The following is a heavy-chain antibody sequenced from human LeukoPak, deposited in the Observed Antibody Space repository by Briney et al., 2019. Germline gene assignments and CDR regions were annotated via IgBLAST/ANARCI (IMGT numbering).Heavy chain of an antibody. V-gene: IGHV3-48*03. D-gene: IGHD3-3*01. Sequence: GGSLRLSCAASGFTFRSYEMNWVRQAPGKGLEWVSYIGPSGDTIYYADPVKGRFTISRDNAKNSLYLQMDSLRAEDTAVYYCARDDFWSGNLDYWGQGTLVTVSS. CDR1: GFTFRSYE. CDR2: IGPSGDTI. CDR3: ARDDFWSGNLDY. J-gene: IGHJ4*02.